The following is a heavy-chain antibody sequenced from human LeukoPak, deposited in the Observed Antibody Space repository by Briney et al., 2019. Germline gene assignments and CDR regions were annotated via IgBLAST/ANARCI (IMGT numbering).Heavy chain of an antibody. CDR1: GGSISSYY. V-gene: IGHV4-59*01. J-gene: IGHJ4*02. Sequence: SETLSLTCTVSGGSISSYYWSWIRQPQGKGLEWIGYIYYSGSTNYNPSLKSRVTISVDTSKNQFSLKLSSVTAADTAVYYCARSRCSGSTSCYWFFFFDYWGQGASVIVSS. CDR2: IYYSGST. CDR3: ARSRCSGSTSCYWFFFFDY. D-gene: IGHD2-2*01.